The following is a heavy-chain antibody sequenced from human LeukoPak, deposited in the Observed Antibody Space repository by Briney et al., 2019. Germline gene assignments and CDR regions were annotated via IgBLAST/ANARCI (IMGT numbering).Heavy chain of an antibody. CDR3: AREADGSGSYYNPSPLDY. V-gene: IGHV3-7*01. CDR2: IKQDGSEK. D-gene: IGHD3-10*01. CDR1: GFTFSSYS. Sequence: GGSLRLSCAASGFTFSSYSMNWVRQAPGKGLEWVANIKQDGSEKYYVDSVKGRFTISRDNAKNSLYLQMNSLRAEDTAVYYCAREADGSGSYYNPSPLDYWGQGTLVTVSS. J-gene: IGHJ4*02.